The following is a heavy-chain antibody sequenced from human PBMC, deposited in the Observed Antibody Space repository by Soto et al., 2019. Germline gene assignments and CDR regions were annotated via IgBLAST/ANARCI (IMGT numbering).Heavy chain of an antibody. D-gene: IGHD4-17*01. CDR1: GGSIITSNW. CDR2: SIHSGTA. J-gene: IGHJ3*01. Sequence: QVQLQESGPGLVKPSGTLSLTCAVSGGSIITSNWWTWVRQPPGKGREWIGESIHSGTAHYHPSLRSRVTISVDHSKNQFSLNLFSVTAADTAIYYCARLGPGATTVTTGAAFDVWGQGTMVTVSS. V-gene: IGHV4-4*02. CDR3: ARLGPGATTVTTGAAFDV.